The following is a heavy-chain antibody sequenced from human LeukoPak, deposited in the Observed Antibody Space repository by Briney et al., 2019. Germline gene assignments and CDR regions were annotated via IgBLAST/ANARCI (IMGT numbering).Heavy chain of an antibody. D-gene: IGHD2-21*01. CDR2: IQTNENT. Sequence: GGSLRLSCAASGFIVSSSYMSWVRQAPGKGLEWVSLIQTNENTYYADSVTGRFTISRDNSKNALYLEMNSLRAEDTAVYYCARDCGGHYCYWGQGTLVTVSS. J-gene: IGHJ4*02. V-gene: IGHV3-53*01. CDR3: ARDCGGHYCY. CDR1: GFIVSSSY.